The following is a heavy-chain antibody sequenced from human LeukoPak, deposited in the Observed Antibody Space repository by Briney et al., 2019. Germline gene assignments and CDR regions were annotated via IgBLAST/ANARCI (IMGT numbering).Heavy chain of an antibody. CDR3: AKEEIGMIAVAWSFDY. Sequence: GGSLRLSCAASGFTFSSYGMHWVRQAPGKGLEWVAFVRYDGSNKYYADSVKGRFTISRDNSKNTLYLQMNSLRAEDTAVYYCAKEEIGMIAVAWSFDYWGQGTLVTVSS. V-gene: IGHV3-30*02. CDR1: GFTFSSYG. CDR2: VRYDGSNK. D-gene: IGHD6-19*01. J-gene: IGHJ4*02.